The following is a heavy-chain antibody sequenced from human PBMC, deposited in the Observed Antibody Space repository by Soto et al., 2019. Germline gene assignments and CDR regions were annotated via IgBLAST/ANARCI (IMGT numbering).Heavy chain of an antibody. Sequence: QVQLVQSGAEVKKPGSSVKVSCKASGGTFSSYTISWVRQAPGQGLEWMGRIIPILGIANYAQKFQGSVTITADKSTSTAYMELSSLRSEDTAVYYCARGVESDAFDIWGQGTMVTVSS. CDR3: ARGVESDAFDI. CDR2: IIPILGIA. J-gene: IGHJ3*02. CDR1: GGTFSSYT. V-gene: IGHV1-69*02.